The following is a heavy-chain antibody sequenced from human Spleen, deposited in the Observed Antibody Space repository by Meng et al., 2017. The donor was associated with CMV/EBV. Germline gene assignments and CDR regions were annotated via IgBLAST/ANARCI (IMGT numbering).Heavy chain of an antibody. J-gene: IGHJ4*02. CDR1: GFTFSSYA. CDR2: ISGSGGST. D-gene: IGHD6-19*01. Sequence: GGSLRLSCAASGFTFSSYAMSWVRQAPGKGLEWVSAISGSGGSTYYADSVKGRFTISRDNSKNTLYLQMNSLRAEDTAVYYCAKDQQWLVRPRLDYWGQGTLVTVSS. CDR3: AKDQQWLVRPRLDY. V-gene: IGHV3-23*01.